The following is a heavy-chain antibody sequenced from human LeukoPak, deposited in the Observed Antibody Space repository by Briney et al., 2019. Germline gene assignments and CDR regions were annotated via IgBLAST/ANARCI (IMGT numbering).Heavy chain of an antibody. CDR2: IIPILGIA. V-gene: IGHV1-69*04. Sequence: SVKVSCKASGGTFSSYAISWVRQAPGQGLEWMGRIIPILGIANYAQKFQGRVTITADKSTSTAYMELSSLRSEDTAVYRCARQTPYHGPDIDSSYVSNWFDPWGQGTLVTVSS. CDR1: GGTFSSYA. D-gene: IGHD6-6*01. J-gene: IGHJ5*02. CDR3: ARQTPYHGPDIDSSYVSNWFDP.